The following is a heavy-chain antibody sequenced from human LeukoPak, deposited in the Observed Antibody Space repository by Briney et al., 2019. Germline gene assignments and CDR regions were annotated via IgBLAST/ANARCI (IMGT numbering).Heavy chain of an antibody. CDR3: AKGYYGSGSYPTLDN. J-gene: IGHJ4*02. Sequence: PGGSLRLSCAASGFTFSSFAMSWVRQAPGKGLEWFSAMSGSDGRTYYADSVKGRFTISRDNSKNTLYLQMNSLRAEDTAVYYCAKGYYGSGSYPTLDNWGQGTLVTVSS. V-gene: IGHV3-23*01. D-gene: IGHD3-10*01. CDR1: GFTFSSFA. CDR2: MSGSDGRT.